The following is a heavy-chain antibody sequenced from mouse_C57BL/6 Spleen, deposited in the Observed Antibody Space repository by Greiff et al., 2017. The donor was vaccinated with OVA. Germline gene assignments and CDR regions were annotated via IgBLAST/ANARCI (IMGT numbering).Heavy chain of an antibody. CDR2: ISDGGSYT. J-gene: IGHJ2*01. D-gene: IGHD2-1*01. V-gene: IGHV5-4*01. Sequence: EVKLVESGGGLVKPGGSLKLSCAASGFTFSSYAMSWVRQTPEKRLEWVATISDGGSYTYYPDNVKGRFTISRDNAKNNLYLQMSHLKSEDTAMYYCARDTLYGNYGFDYWGQGTTLTVSS. CDR1: GFTFSSYA. CDR3: ARDTLYGNYGFDY.